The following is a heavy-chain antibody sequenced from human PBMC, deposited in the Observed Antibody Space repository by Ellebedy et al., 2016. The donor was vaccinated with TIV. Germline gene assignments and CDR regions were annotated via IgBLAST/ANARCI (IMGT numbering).Heavy chain of an antibody. Sequence: GGSLRLXXAASGFSFSTYTMSWVRQSPGKGLEWVSGISPGGGSPFYADSVKGRFSISRDNSNNTLYLQMNSLRAEDTAVYFCARLIIEAADWYFDIWGRGTLVTVSS. CDR3: ARLIIEAADWYFDI. J-gene: IGHJ2*01. D-gene: IGHD2-15*01. CDR1: GFSFSTYT. CDR2: ISPGGGSP. V-gene: IGHV3-23*01.